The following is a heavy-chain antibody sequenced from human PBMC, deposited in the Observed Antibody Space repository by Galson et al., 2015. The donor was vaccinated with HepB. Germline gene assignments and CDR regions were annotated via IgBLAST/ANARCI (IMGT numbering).Heavy chain of an antibody. D-gene: IGHD2/OR15-2a*01. Sequence: SLRLSCAASGFTFSSYAMHWVRQAPGKGLEWVAVISYDGSNKYYADSVKGRFTISRDNSKNTLYLQMNSLRAEDTAVYYCARREISLDDYWGQGTLVTVSS. CDR3: ARREISLDDY. CDR2: ISYDGSNK. CDR1: GFTFSSYA. J-gene: IGHJ4*02. V-gene: IGHV3-30-3*01.